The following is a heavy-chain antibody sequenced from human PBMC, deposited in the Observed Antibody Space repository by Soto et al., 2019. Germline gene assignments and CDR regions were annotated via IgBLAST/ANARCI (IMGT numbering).Heavy chain of an antibody. CDR1: GYTFTNYA. J-gene: IGHJ2*01. CDR2: INAGNGNT. V-gene: IGHV1-3*01. D-gene: IGHD1-26*01. CDR3: AIGGSLEWYFDL. Sequence: QVQLVQSGAEVKKPGASVKVSCKASGYTFTNYAMHWVRQAPGQRLEWMGWINAGNGNTKYSQKFQGRVTITRDTSASTAYMELSSLRSEDTAVYYCAIGGSLEWYFDLWGRGTLVTVSS.